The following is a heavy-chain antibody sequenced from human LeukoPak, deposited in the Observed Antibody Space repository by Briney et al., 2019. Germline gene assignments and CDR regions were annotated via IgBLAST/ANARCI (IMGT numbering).Heavy chain of an antibody. CDR3: ARDKVVVAATGWFDP. J-gene: IGHJ5*02. CDR2: INAGNGNT. CDR1: GYTFTSYA. Sequence: GASVKVSCEASGYTFTSYAMHWVRQAPGQRLEWMGWINAGNGNTKYSQEFQGRVTITRDTSASTAYMELSSLRSEDMAVYYCARDKVVVAATGWFDPWGQGTLVTVSS. V-gene: IGHV1-3*03. D-gene: IGHD2-15*01.